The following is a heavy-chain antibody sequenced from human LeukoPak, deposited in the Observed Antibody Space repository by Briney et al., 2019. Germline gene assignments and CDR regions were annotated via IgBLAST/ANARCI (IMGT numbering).Heavy chain of an antibody. Sequence: SGGSLRLSCAASGFTVSSNYMSWVRQAPGKGLEWVSVIYSGGSTYYADSVKGRFTISRDNSKNTLYLQMNSLRAEDTAVYYCARAEPYSSGRYAHYWGQGTLVTVSS. CDR1: GFTVSSNY. CDR2: IYSGGST. D-gene: IGHD6-19*01. V-gene: IGHV3-53*01. J-gene: IGHJ4*02. CDR3: ARAEPYSSGRYAHY.